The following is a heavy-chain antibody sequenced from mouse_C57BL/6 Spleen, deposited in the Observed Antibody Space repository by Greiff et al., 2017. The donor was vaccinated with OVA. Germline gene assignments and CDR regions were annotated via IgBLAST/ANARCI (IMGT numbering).Heavy chain of an antibody. V-gene: IGHV1-55*01. CDR3: ARRGLGGGYVDY. J-gene: IGHJ2*01. D-gene: IGHD4-1*01. CDR2: IYPGSGST. Sequence: QVQLQQPGAELVKPGASVKMSCKASGYTFTSYWITWVKQRPGQGLEWIGDIYPGSGSTNYNEKFKSKATLTVDTSSSTAYMQLSSLTSEDSAVYYCARRGLGGGYVDYWGQGTTLTVSS. CDR1: GYTFTSYW.